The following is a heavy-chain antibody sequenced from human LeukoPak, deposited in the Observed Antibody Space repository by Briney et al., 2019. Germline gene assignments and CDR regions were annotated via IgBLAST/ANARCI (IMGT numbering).Heavy chain of an antibody. D-gene: IGHD3-9*01. CDR1: GFTFSSYW. J-gene: IGHJ2*01. CDR2: INSDGSST. V-gene: IGHV3-74*01. Sequence: GGSLRLSCAASGFTFSSYWMSWVRQAPGKGLVWVSRINSDGSSTNYADSVKGRFTISRDNAKNTLYLQMNSLRAEDTAVYCCARVDYDILTGYPYWYFDLWGRGTLVTVSS. CDR3: ARVDYDILTGYPYWYFDL.